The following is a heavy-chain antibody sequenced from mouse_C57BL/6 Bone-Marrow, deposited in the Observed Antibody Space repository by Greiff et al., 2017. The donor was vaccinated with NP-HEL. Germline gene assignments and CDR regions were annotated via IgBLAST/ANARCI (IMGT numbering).Heavy chain of an antibody. V-gene: IGHV1-66*01. D-gene: IGHD2-1*01. Sequence: QVQLQQSGPELVKPGASVKISCKASGYSFTSYYIHWVKQRPGQGLEWIGWIYPGSGNTKYNEKFKGKATLTADTSSSTAYMQLSSLTSEDSAVYYCARGGWYKAWFAYWGQGTLVTVSA. CDR2: IYPGSGNT. J-gene: IGHJ3*01. CDR1: GYSFTSYY. CDR3: ARGGWYKAWFAY.